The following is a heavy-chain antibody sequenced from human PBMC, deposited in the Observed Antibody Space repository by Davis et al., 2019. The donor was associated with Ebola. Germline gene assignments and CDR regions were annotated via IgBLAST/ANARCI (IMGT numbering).Heavy chain of an antibody. CDR2: ISSDSDYI. CDR3: VKGGVVIIPHVDY. J-gene: IGHJ4*02. Sequence: GGSLRLSCAASGLTFSTYSMSWVRQAPGKGLEWVSSISSDSDYIYYADSAKGRFTISRDNSKNTLYLQMSSLRAEDTAVYYCVKGGVVIIPHVDYWGQGTLVTVSS. D-gene: IGHD3-3*01. CDR1: GLTFSTYS. V-gene: IGHV3-21*01.